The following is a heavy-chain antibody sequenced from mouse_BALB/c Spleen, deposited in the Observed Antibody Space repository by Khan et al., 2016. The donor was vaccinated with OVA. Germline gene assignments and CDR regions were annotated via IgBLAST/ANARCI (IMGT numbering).Heavy chain of an antibody. J-gene: IGHJ2*01. V-gene: IGHV1S135*01. CDR2: IDPYYGGA. CDR3: TKGYGNYGRYYFDY. Sequence: VQLKQSGPELEKPGASVKISCKASGYSFTGYNMNWVKQSNGKSLEWIGYIDPYYGGATYNQKFKGKVTLTVDKSSSTAYMQLKSLKSEDSATYNSTKGYGNYGRYYFDYWGQGTTLTVSS. CDR1: GYSFTGYN. D-gene: IGHD2-10*02.